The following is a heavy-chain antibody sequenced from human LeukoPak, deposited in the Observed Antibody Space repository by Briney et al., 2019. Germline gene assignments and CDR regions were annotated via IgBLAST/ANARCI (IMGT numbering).Heavy chain of an antibody. D-gene: IGHD3-10*01. CDR2: IIPIFGTA. Sequence: ASVKVSCKASGGTFSSYAISWVRQAPGQGLEWMGGIIPIFGTANYAQKFQGRVTITTDESTSTAYMELSSLRSEDTAVCYCATGVVRGVITLLFDYWGQGTLVTVSS. CDR1: GGTFSSYA. CDR3: ATGVVRGVITLLFDY. V-gene: IGHV1-69*05. J-gene: IGHJ4*02.